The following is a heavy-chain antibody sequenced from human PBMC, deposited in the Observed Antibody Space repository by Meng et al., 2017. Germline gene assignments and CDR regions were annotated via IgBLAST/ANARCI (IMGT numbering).Heavy chain of an antibody. Sequence: QVALQESGPGLVKPSGTLSLTCAVSGGSISSSNWWSWVRQPPGKGLEWIGEIYHGGSTNYNPSLKSRVTISVDKSKNQFSLKLSSVTAADTAVYYCARWSIYCSGGSCYSFDYWGQGTLVTASS. CDR1: GGSISSSNW. D-gene: IGHD2-15*01. CDR2: IYHGGST. V-gene: IGHV4-4*02. CDR3: ARWSIYCSGGSCYSFDY. J-gene: IGHJ4*02.